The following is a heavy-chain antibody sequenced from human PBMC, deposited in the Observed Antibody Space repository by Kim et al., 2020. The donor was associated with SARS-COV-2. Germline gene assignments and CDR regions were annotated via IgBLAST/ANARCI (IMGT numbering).Heavy chain of an antibody. D-gene: IGHD4-17*01. CDR1: GFTFSSYS. CDR2: ISSSSSTI. CDR3: ARRGDYGDYGSYYYYGMDV. J-gene: IGHJ6*02. V-gene: IGHV3-48*04. Sequence: GGSLRLSCAASGFTFSSYSMNWVRQAPGKGLEWVSYISSSSSTIYYADSVKGRFTISRDNAKNSLYLQMNSLRAEDTAVYYCARRGDYGDYGSYYYYGMDVWGQGTTVTVSS.